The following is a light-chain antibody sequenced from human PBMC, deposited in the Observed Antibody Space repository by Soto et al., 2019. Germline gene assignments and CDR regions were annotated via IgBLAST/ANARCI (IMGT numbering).Light chain of an antibody. CDR1: QSISRW. V-gene: IGKV1-5*03. CDR2: KAS. Sequence: DIQMTQSPSTMSASVGARVTITCRARQSISRWLAWYQQKPGKAPKLLIYKASSLESGVPSRFSGSGSGTEFTLTISSLQPDDFATYYCQQYHRFPRTFGQRTKLGIK. J-gene: IGKJ2*02. CDR3: QQYHRFPRT.